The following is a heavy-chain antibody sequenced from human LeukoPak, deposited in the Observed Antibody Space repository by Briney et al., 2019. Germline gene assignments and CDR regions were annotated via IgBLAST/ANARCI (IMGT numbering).Heavy chain of an antibody. J-gene: IGHJ5*02. D-gene: IGHD3-16*01. CDR3: ARTHYDMSRGWFDP. V-gene: IGHV4-39*07. CDR1: GGSISSSSYY. CDR2: IYYSGST. Sequence: TSETLSLTCTVSGGSISSSSYYWGWIRQPPGKGLEWIGSIYYSGSTYYNPSLKSRVTISVDTSKNQFSLKLSSVTAADTAIYYCARTHYDMSRGWFDPWGQGTLVTVS.